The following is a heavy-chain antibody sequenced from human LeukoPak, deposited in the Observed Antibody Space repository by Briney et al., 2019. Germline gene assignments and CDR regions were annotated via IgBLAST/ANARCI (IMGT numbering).Heavy chain of an antibody. CDR2: IYHSGST. Sequence: PSETLSLTCTVSGGSISTSNYYWGWIRQPPGKGLEWIGSIYHSGSTYYNPSLKSRVTISVDTSKNQFSLKLSSVTAADTAVYYCATYGSDWGYFDYWGQGALVTVSS. V-gene: IGHV4-39*07. CDR1: GGSISTSNYY. D-gene: IGHD6-19*01. J-gene: IGHJ4*02. CDR3: ATYGSDWGYFDY.